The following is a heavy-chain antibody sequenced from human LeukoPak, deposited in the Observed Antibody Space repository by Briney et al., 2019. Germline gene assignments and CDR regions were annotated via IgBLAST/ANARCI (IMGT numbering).Heavy chain of an antibody. J-gene: IGHJ4*02. D-gene: IGHD2/OR15-2a*01. CDR1: GFTFSTYV. CDR3: ASGPPLLKYFEY. V-gene: IGHV3-23*01. Sequence: GGSLRLSCAASGFTFSTYVMNWFRQAPGKGLEWVSTISVGAEYIFYADSVKGRFTISRDDSNNALYLQMHSLRAEDTALYYCASGPPLLKYFEYWGQGTLVTVSS. CDR2: ISVGAEYI.